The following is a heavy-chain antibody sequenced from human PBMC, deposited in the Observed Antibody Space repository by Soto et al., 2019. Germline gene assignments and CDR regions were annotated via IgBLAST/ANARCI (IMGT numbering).Heavy chain of an antibody. CDR2: ISGSGGST. CDR1: GFTFSSYA. V-gene: IGHV3-23*01. D-gene: IGHD2-15*01. CDR3: AKPVAGGYCSGGSCYRRYYYYYGMDV. Sequence: GSLRLSCAASGFTFSSYAMSWVRQAPGKGLEWVSAISGSGGSTYYADSVKGRFTISRDNSKNTLYLQMNSLRAEDTAVYYCAKPVAGGYCSGGSCYRRYYYYYGMDVWGQGTTVTVSS. J-gene: IGHJ6*02.